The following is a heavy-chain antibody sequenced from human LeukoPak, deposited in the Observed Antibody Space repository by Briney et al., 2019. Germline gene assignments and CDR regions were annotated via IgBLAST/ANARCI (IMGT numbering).Heavy chain of an antibody. CDR3: ARVLLWFGEFPIIDY. D-gene: IGHD3-10*01. V-gene: IGHV4-59*01. CDR2: IYYNGRT. CDR1: GGSISGYY. Sequence: SETLSLTCAVSGGSISGYYWSWIRQSPGRGLEYIGHIYYNGRTDYNPSLKSRVTISVDTSRNQFSLRLNSVTAADTAVYFCARVLLWFGEFPIIDYWGQGTLVTVSS. J-gene: IGHJ4*02.